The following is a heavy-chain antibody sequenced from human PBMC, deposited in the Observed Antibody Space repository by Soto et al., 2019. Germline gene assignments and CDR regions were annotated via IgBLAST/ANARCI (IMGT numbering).Heavy chain of an antibody. Sequence: PQTLSHTYSVSGGSIGISRHYWGWLRRPPEKCLEWIGSIFHTGTTYYSPSLKSRVTLSIDTSKNQFFLAMTPLTAADAGVYYCARSTGMNWFAPWGQGTLVTVS. V-gene: IGHV4-39*01. CDR2: IFHTGTT. CDR3: ARSTGMNWFAP. CDR1: GGSIGISRHY. D-gene: IGHD1-1*01. J-gene: IGHJ5*02.